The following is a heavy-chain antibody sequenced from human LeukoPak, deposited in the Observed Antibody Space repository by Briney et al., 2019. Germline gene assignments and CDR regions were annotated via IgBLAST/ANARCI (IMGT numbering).Heavy chain of an antibody. CDR1: GFTFSSYI. V-gene: IGHV3-21*06. CDR3: NYGNYYYYYMDV. Sequence: GGSLRLSCAASGFTFSSYIMNWVRQTPGMGLEWVSSISSSSTHIYYADSVKGRFTISRDNAKNSLFLQMNNLSPDDTAVYCGNYGNYYYYYMDVWGKGTTVTISS. D-gene: IGHD1-26*01. J-gene: IGHJ6*03. CDR2: ISSSSTHI.